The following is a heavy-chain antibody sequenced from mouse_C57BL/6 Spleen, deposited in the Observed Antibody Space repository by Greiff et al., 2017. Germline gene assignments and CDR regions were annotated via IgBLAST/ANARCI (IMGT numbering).Heavy chain of an antibody. CDR3: ARHWRDAFYAMDY. CDR2: ISNLAYSI. Sequence: EVQLVESGGGLVQPGGSLKLSCAASGFTFSDYGMAWVRQAPRKGPEWVAFISNLAYSIYYADTVTGRFTISRENAKNTLYLEMSSLRSEDTAMYYCARHWRDAFYAMDYWGQGTSVTVSS. CDR1: GFTFSDYG. V-gene: IGHV5-15*01. J-gene: IGHJ4*01.